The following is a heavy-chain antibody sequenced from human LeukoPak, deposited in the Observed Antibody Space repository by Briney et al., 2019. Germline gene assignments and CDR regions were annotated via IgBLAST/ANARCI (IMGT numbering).Heavy chain of an antibody. Sequence: PGGSLRLSCAASGFTFDDYGMSWVRQAPGKGLEWVAFIRYDGSNKYYADSVKGRFTISRDNSKNTLYLQMNSLRAEDTAVYYCAKDLAGSTDYYYYYYMDVWGKGTTVTVSS. CDR3: AKDLAGSTDYYYYYYMDV. CDR1: GFTFDDYG. J-gene: IGHJ6*03. CDR2: IRYDGSNK. D-gene: IGHD3-10*01. V-gene: IGHV3-30*02.